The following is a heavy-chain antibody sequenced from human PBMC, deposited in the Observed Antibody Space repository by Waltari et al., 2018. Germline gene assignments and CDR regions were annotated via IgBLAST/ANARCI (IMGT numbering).Heavy chain of an antibody. CDR1: GGSFSGYY. CDR3: ARARYDYVWGSYRTTHFDY. D-gene: IGHD3-16*02. Sequence: QVQLQQWGAGLLKPSETLSLTCAVYGGSFSGYYWSWIRQPPGKGLEWIGEINHSGSNNYNPSLKSRVTISVDTSKNQFCLKLSSVTAADTAVYYCARARYDYVWGSYRTTHFDYWGQGTLVTVSS. J-gene: IGHJ4*02. CDR2: INHSGSN. V-gene: IGHV4-34*01.